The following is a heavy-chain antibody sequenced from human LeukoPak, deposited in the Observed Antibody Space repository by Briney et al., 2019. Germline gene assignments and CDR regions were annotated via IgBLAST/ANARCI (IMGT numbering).Heavy chain of an antibody. CDR3: ARQGPQGLVGL. D-gene: IGHD6-19*01. J-gene: IGHJ1*01. CDR1: GYNFTNFY. V-gene: IGHV5-51*01. CDR2: IYPGDSYT. Sequence: GEPLRISCKASGYNFTNFYIAWVRQKPGQGLDWMGIIYPGDSYTRYTTPFQGHVTMSVDKSVSAAYLEWNSLQSSDTAIYYCARQGPQGLVGLWGRGTLVTVSS.